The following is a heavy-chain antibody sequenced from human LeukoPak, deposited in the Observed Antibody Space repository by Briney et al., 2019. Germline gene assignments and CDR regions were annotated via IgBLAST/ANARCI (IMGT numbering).Heavy chain of an antibody. Sequence: GESLKISCKGSGYSFTDYWIGWVRQMPGKGLEWMGIIYPGDSDTRYSPSFQGQVTISADKSISTAYLQWSSLKASDTAMYYCARLGHGYDFWSGPMQRNYYFDYWGQGTLVTVSS. CDR2: IYPGDSDT. CDR3: ARLGHGYDFWSGPMQRNYYFDY. V-gene: IGHV5-51*01. D-gene: IGHD3-3*01. CDR1: GYSFTDYW. J-gene: IGHJ4*02.